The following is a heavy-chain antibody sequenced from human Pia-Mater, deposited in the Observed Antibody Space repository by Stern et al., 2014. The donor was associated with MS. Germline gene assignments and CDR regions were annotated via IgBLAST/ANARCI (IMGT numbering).Heavy chain of an antibody. J-gene: IGHJ6*02. CDR3: ARDPFLEWLDD. CDR2: IYHSGST. CDR1: GASISSGNW. V-gene: IGHV4-4*02. D-gene: IGHD3-3*02. Sequence: QVQLQESGPGLVKPSGTLSLTCAVSGASISSGNWWTWVRQPPGKGLEWIGEIYHSGSTTYTPSFKSRVSMSLDKSQNQISLKLRSVTAADTAVYYCARDPFLEWLDDWGQGTTVTVSS.